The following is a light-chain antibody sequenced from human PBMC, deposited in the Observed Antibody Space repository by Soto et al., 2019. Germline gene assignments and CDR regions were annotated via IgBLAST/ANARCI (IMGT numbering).Light chain of an antibody. CDR3: QQYASSPLT. V-gene: IGKV3-20*01. Sequence: EIVLTQSPGTLSVSPGERAPLSCRASQSVGRNYLAWYQQKPGQAPRLLIYDASSRATGIPDRFSGSGSGTDFTLTISRLEPEDFAVYYCQQYASSPLTFGGGTKVETK. J-gene: IGKJ4*01. CDR2: DAS. CDR1: QSVGRNY.